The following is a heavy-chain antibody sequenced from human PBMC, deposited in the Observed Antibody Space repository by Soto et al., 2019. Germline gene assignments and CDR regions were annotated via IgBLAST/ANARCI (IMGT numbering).Heavy chain of an antibody. CDR1: GGSFSGYY. J-gene: IGHJ5*02. D-gene: IGHD2-2*02. V-gene: IGHV4-34*01. Sequence: LSLTCAVYGGSFSGYYRSWNRQRPGEGLEWMGETNHSGSINYNQTLKSRGTISVDTSKNQVSLKLSSGTAGDTALYYCAIGLHCSSTSCYTGSWLFSFPSRGYWFDPWGQGTLVTVSS. CDR2: TNHSGSI. CDR3: AIGLHCSSTSCYTGSWLFSFPSRGYWFDP.